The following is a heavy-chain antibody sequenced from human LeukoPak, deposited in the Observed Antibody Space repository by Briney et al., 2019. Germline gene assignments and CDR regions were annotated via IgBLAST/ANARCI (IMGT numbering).Heavy chain of an antibody. D-gene: IGHD3-3*02. Sequence: GGSLRLSCVSSGFTTGTAWVSWVRQAPGKGLEWLGHIKSEGEGATTDYAAPAKGRFAISRDDSKNMIYLQMSSLKIDDTAIYYCIAHFPYFYGFDVWGKGTTVTVSS. CDR1: GFTTGTAW. V-gene: IGHV3-15*01. J-gene: IGHJ6*04. CDR3: IAHFPYFYGFDV. CDR2: IKSEGEGATT.